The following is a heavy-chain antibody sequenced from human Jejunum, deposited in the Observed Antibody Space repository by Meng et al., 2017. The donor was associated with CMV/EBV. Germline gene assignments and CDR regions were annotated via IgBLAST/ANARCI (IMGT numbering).Heavy chain of an antibody. V-gene: IGHV3-23*01. J-gene: IGHJ4*02. CDR2: FTGSGDST. CDR3: AKVKSNGYSVFDY. D-gene: IGHD5-18*01. Sequence: EVQLLAAGGGLRQPGGSLRLYCAASGFTFSSYAMSWVRQAPGKGLEWVSGFTGSGDSTSYAESVKGRFTISRDNSKNTLYMQMNSLRAEDTAVYYCAKVKSNGYSVFDYWGQGSLVTVSS. CDR1: GFTFSSYA.